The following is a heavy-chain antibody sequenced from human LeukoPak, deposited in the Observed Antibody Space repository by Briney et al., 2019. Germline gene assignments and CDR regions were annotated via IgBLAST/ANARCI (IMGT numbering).Heavy chain of an antibody. CDR2: VHYGGIT. D-gene: IGHD5-12*01. J-gene: IGHJ1*01. V-gene: IGHV4-59*01. CDR1: GGSIDNYY. CDR3: ARDVDPHF. Sequence: SETLSLTCTVSGGSIDNYYWTWIRQPPGKGLEWIGYVHYGGITKYNPSLMGRVSISVDTSKNQFSLKVRAVTAADTAVYYCARDVDPHFWGQGTLVTVSS.